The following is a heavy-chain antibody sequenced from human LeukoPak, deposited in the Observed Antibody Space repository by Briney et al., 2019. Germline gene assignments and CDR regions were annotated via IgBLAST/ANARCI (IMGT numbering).Heavy chain of an antibody. J-gene: IGHJ4*02. CDR3: ARQHKKDIVVVPAAIPDDY. CDR2: IHYSGSP. CDR1: SGSNY. V-gene: IGHV4-59*08. D-gene: IGHD2-2*01. Sequence: PLETLSLTCTVSSGSNYWSWIRQPPGKGLEWIAYIHYSGSPHYNPSLKSRVTISVDTSKNQFSLKLSSVTAADTAVYYCARQHKKDIVVVPAAIPDDYWGQGTLVTVSS.